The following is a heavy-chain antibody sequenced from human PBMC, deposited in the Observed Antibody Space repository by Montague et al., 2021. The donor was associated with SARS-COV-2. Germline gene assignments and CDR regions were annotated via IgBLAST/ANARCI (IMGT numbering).Heavy chain of an antibody. V-gene: IGHV4-39*07. CDR2: IYYSGST. J-gene: IGHJ6*02. CDR1: GGSISSSSYY. CDR3: ARDKAEYIVVVPAVPLAYGMDV. D-gene: IGHD2-2*01. Sequence: SETLSLTCTVSGGSISSSSYYWGWIRQPPGKGLELIGSIYYSGSTYYNPSLKSRVTISVDTSKNQFSLKLSSVTAADTAVYYCARDKAEYIVVVPAVPLAYGMDVWGQGTTVTASS.